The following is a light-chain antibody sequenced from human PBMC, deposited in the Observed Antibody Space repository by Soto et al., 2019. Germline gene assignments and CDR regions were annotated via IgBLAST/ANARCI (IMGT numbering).Light chain of an antibody. Sequence: QSALTQPPSASGSPGHSVTISCTGTSSDVGGYNYVSWYQQHPGKVPKVLISEVNKRPSGVPDRFSGSKSGNTASLTVSGLQADDEADYYCSSFAGTFFVFGTGTQLTVL. CDR2: EVN. CDR1: SSDVGGYNY. J-gene: IGLJ1*01. CDR3: SSFAGTFFV. V-gene: IGLV2-8*01.